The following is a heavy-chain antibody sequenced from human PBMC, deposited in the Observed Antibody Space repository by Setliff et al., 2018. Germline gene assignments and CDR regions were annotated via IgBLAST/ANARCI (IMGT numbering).Heavy chain of an antibody. CDR3: ARGGTFRYFDY. Sequence: SETLSLTCTVSDGSLSTYYWSWIRQPPGKGLEFIGYVYYSGTANYSPSLRSRLTISVDTSKNQFSLKLRSVTAADTAVYYCARGGTFRYFDYWGQGTPVTLSS. D-gene: IGHD5-12*01. J-gene: IGHJ4*02. V-gene: IGHV4-59*01. CDR1: DGSLSTYY. CDR2: VYYSGTA.